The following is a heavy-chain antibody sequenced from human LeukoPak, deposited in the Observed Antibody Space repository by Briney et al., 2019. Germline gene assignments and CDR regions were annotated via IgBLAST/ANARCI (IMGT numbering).Heavy chain of an antibody. J-gene: IGHJ4*02. CDR2: IYYSGST. D-gene: IGHD2-2*01. Sequence: PSETLSLTCTVSGGSISSYYWSWIRQPPGKGLEWIGYIYYSGSTNYNPSLKSRVTISVDTSKNQFSLKLSSVTAADTAVYYCASLSYCSSTSCYVGYFGYWGQGTLVTVSS. V-gene: IGHV4-59*08. CDR1: GGSISSYY. CDR3: ASLSYCSSTSCYVGYFGY.